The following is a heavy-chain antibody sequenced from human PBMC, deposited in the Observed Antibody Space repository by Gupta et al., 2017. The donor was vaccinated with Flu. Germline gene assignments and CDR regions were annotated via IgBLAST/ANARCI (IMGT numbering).Heavy chain of an antibody. J-gene: IGHJ4*02. CDR1: GFTFSSYS. Sequence: EVQLVESGGGLVQPGGSLRLSCAASGFTFSSYSMNWVRQAPGKGLEWVSHIGISSGTKYYADSVKGRFTISRDNAKNSLHLQMNSLRDEDTAVYYCARDSVGGSYPTTSGDYWGQGTLVTVSS. CDR2: IGISSGTK. CDR3: ARDSVGGSYPTTSGDY. D-gene: IGHD1-26*01. V-gene: IGHV3-48*02.